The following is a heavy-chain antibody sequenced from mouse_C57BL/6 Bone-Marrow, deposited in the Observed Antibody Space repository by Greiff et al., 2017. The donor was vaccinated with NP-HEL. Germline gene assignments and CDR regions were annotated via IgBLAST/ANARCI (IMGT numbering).Heavy chain of an antibody. Sequence: VQLQQSGPVLVKPGASVKMSCKASGYTFTDYYMNWVKQSHGKSLEWIGVINPYNGGTSYNQKFKGKATLTVDKSSSTAYMELNSLTSEDSAVYYCARSSLRSFDYWGQGTTLTVSS. J-gene: IGHJ2*01. D-gene: IGHD1-1*01. CDR3: ARSSLRSFDY. V-gene: IGHV1-19*01. CDR1: GYTFTDYY. CDR2: INPYNGGT.